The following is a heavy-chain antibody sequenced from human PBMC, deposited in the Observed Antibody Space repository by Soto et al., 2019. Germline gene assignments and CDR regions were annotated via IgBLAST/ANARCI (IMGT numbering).Heavy chain of an antibody. J-gene: IGHJ4*02. Sequence: GGSLRLSCAASGFTFSDYTMNWVRQAPGKGLEWVSGIIGSGSTYYADSVKGRFTISRDNSKSMLFLQMNSLRAEDTAFYYCAKDRHPDGIWISDYWARGSLVTVSS. CDR1: GFTFSDYT. D-gene: IGHD3-3*01. V-gene: IGHV3-23*01. CDR3: AKDRHPDGIWISDY. CDR2: IIGSGST.